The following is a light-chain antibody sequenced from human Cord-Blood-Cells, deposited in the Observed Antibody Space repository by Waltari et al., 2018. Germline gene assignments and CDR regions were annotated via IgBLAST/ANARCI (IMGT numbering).Light chain of an antibody. J-gene: IGLJ1*01. V-gene: IGLV2-14*01. Sequence: QSALTQPDSVSGSPGQSITISCTGTSRDVGGYKSVSWYQQHPGKAPKRMIYDVSNRPSGVSNRFSGSKSGNTASLTISGLQAEDEADYYCSSYTSSCTLYVFGTGTKVTVL. CDR1: SRDVGGYKS. CDR2: DVS. CDR3: SSYTSSCTLYV.